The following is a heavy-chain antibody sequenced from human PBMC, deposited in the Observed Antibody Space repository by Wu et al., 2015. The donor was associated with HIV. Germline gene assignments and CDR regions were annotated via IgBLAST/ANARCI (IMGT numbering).Heavy chain of an antibody. V-gene: IGHV1-18*01. D-gene: IGHD3-22*01. CDR1: GYTFTSYG. J-gene: IGHJ4*02. Sequence: QVQLVQSGAEVKKPGASVKVSCKASGYTFTSYGISWVRQAPGQGLEWMGWISAYNGHTNYPQKLQGRVTMTTDTSTSTAYMELRSLRSDDTAVYYCASSPYDSSGYFYGGFFDYWGQGTLVTVSS. CDR3: ASSPYDSSGYFYGGFFDY. CDR2: ISAYNGHT.